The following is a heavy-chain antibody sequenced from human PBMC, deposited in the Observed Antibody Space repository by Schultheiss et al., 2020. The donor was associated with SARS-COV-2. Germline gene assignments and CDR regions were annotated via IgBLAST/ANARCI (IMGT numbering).Heavy chain of an antibody. D-gene: IGHD6-6*01. CDR3: ARESSIAARRSSLGFDY. J-gene: IGHJ4*02. Sequence: GESLKNSCAASGFTFSSYWMHWVRQAPGKGLVWVSRINSDGSSTSYADSVKGRFTISRDNAKNTLYLQMNSLRAEDTAVYYCARESSIAARRSSLGFDYWGQGTLVTVAS. CDR2: INSDGSST. CDR1: GFTFSSYW. V-gene: IGHV3-74*01.